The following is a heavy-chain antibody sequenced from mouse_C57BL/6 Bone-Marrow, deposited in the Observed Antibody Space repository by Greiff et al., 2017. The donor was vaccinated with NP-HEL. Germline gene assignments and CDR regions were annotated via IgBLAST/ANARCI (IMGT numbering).Heavy chain of an antibody. CDR3: ARLAHYYAMDY. Sequence: VQLQQPGAELVRPGSSVKLSCKASGYTFTSYWMHWVKQRPIQGLEWIGNIDPSDSETHYNQKFKDKATLIVDKSSSTAYMQLSSLTSEDSAVYYCARLAHYYAMDYWGQGTSVTVSS. CDR1: GYTFTSYW. D-gene: IGHD6-1*01. V-gene: IGHV1-52*01. CDR2: IDPSDSET. J-gene: IGHJ4*01.